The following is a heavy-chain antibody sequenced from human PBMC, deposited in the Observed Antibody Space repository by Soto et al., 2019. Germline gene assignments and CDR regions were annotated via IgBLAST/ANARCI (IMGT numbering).Heavy chain of an antibody. V-gene: IGHV1-46*01. D-gene: IGHD6-13*01. CDR1: GYTFTIYY. J-gene: IGHJ4*02. CDR3: AGADTGYSSSWYGD. Sequence: ASVKVSCKASGYTFTIYYMHWERQAPGQGLEWMGIINPSGGSTSYAQKFQGRVTMTRDTSTSTGDMELSSLRSEDTAVYYCAGADTGYSSSWYGDWGEVXSVTVYS. CDR2: INPSGGST.